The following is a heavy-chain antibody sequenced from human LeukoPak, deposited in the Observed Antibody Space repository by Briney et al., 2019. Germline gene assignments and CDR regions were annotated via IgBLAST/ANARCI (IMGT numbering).Heavy chain of an antibody. D-gene: IGHD4-17*01. Sequence: ASVKVSCKASGYTFTSYYMHWVRQAPGQGLEWMGIINPSGGSTSYAQKLQGRVTMTTDTSTSTAYMELRSLRSDDTAVYYCARADAFTVTYNWFDPWGQGTLVTVSS. CDR3: ARADAFTVTYNWFDP. CDR2: INPSGGST. J-gene: IGHJ5*02. CDR1: GYTFTSYY. V-gene: IGHV1-46*01.